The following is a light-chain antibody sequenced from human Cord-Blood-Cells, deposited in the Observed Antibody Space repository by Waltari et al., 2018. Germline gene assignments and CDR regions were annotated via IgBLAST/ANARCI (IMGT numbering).Light chain of an antibody. CDR1: RRAVGGYNY. CDR3: SSYAGSNNLV. J-gene: IGLJ2*01. CDR2: EVS. Sequence: QSALTQPPSASGPPEQPVPTPRTGTRRAVGGYNYVFWYQQHPGKAPKLMIYEVSKRPSGVPDRFSGSKSGNTASLTVSGLQAEDEADYYCSSYAGSNNLVFGGGTKLTVL. V-gene: IGLV2-8*01.